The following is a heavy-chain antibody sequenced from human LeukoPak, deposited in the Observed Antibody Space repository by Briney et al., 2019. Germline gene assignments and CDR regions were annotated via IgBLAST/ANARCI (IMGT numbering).Heavy chain of an antibody. CDR3: VKTMMTFGGVIRTDAFDI. J-gene: IGHJ3*02. D-gene: IGHD3-16*01. V-gene: IGHV3-64D*06. CDR1: GFTFSTFA. Sequence: GGSLRLSCSASGFTFSTFAMHWVRQAPGKRLEYVSGINNNGDSTYYSDSVKARLTISRDNSKNTLFLQMASLRAEDTAVYYSVKTMMTFGGVIRTDAFDIWGQGTMVIVSS. CDR2: INNNGDST.